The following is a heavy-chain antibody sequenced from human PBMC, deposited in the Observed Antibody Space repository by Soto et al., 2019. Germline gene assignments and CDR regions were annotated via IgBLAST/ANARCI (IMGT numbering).Heavy chain of an antibody. CDR3: ARSRRYYDTSGYYYSFDY. J-gene: IGHJ4*02. Sequence: QVQLVQSGAEVKKPGSSVKVSYKASGGTFSSYAISWVRQAPGQGLEWMGGIIPIFATANYAQKFQGRVTITADESTSTAYMELSSLTSEDTAVYYCARSRRYYDTSGYYYSFDYWGQGTLVTVTS. D-gene: IGHD3-22*01. CDR1: GGTFSSYA. V-gene: IGHV1-69*01. CDR2: IIPIFATA.